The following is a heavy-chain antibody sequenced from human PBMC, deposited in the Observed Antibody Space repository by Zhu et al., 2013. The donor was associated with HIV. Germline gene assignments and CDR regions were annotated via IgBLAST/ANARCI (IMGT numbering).Heavy chain of an antibody. CDR3: ARDRRNAFDI. V-gene: IGHV4-30-2*01. CDR1: GGSISGGGYS. Sequence: QVQLQESGSGLVKPSQTLSLTCAVSGGSISGGGYSWSWIRQPPGKGLEWIGYIYHSGSTYYNPSLKSRVTISVDRSKNQFSLKLSSVTAADTAVYYCARDRRNAFDIWGQGTMVTVSS. J-gene: IGHJ3*02. CDR2: IYHSGST.